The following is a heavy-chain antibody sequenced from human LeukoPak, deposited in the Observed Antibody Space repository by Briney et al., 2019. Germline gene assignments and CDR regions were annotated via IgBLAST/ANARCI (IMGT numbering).Heavy chain of an antibody. Sequence: SGPGLVKATQTHTLSFTFAGVAPSTSERCVSCMRHPPGKALDTLASNDPDDDKCYSTSINTRLPITKDTSKNQVVVTMSNMDPLATATYYWARTIGSRLYFDYWGQGTLVTVSS. J-gene: IGHJ4*02. CDR3: ARTIGSRLYFDY. CDR2: NDPDDDK. D-gene: IGHD3-10*01. V-gene: IGHV2-70*11. CDR1: GVAPSTSERC.